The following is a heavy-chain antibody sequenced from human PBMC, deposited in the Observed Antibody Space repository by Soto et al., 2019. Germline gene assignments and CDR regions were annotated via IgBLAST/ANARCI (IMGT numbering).Heavy chain of an antibody. CDR2: IYYSGST. CDR3: ARYLREYQLVYMGV. V-gene: IGHV4-59*01. J-gene: IGHJ6*03. CDR1: GGSISSYY. D-gene: IGHD2-2*01. Sequence: PSETLSLTCTVSGGSISSYYWSWIRQPPGKGLEWIGYIYYSGSTNYNPSLKSRVTISVDTSKNQFSLKLTSVTAADTAVYYCARYLREYQLVYMGVLGKGTTLTVSS.